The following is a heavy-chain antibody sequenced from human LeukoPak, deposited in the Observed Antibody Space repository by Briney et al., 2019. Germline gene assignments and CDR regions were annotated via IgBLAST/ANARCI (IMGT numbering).Heavy chain of an antibody. V-gene: IGHV4-4*07. CDR1: GGSISSYS. CDR2: IYTSGST. D-gene: IGHD2/OR15-2a*01. Sequence: SETLSLTCAASGGSISSYSWSWIRQPAGKGLEWIGRIYTSGSTNYNPSLKSRVTMSLDTSKNQFSLKLTSVTAPDTAVYYCARSNSPSRFDPWGQGTLVTVSS. J-gene: IGHJ5*02. CDR3: ARSNSPSRFDP.